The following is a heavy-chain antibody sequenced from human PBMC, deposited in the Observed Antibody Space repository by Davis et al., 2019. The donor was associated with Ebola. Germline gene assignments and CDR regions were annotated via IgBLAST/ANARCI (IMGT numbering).Heavy chain of an antibody. CDR3: ARSGLSFGVVKYHYGMDA. CDR1: GFSFGNYG. V-gene: IGHV3-33*01. Sequence: GGSLRLSCAASGFSFGNYGMHWVRQAPGKGLEWVAVVWYDGSREYYGDSVKGRLTISRDNSKNTLYLQMHSLRGEDTAVYYCARSGLSFGVVKYHYGMDAWGKGTTVTVSS. CDR2: VWYDGSRE. D-gene: IGHD3-3*01. J-gene: IGHJ6*04.